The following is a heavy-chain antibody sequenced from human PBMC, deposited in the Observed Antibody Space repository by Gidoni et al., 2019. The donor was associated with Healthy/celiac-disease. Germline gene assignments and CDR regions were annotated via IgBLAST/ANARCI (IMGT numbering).Heavy chain of an antibody. CDR2: IIPIFGTA. CDR3: ARGSQLGHLNDAFDI. V-gene: IGHV1-69*06. Sequence: QVQLVQSGSEVQKPGSSVKVSCKASGAPFSSYAISWGRQAPGQGLEWLGGIIPIFGTANYAQKFQGRVTITADKSTSTAYMELSSLRSEDTAVYYCARGSQLGHLNDAFDIWGQGTMVTVSS. CDR1: GAPFSSYA. D-gene: IGHD6-6*01. J-gene: IGHJ3*02.